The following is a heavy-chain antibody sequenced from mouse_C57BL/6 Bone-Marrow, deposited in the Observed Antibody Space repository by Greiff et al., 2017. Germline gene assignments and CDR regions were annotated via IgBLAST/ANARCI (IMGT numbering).Heavy chain of an antibody. Sequence: VQLQQPGAELVKPGASVKVSCKASGYTFTSYWMHWVKQRPGQGLEWIGRIHPSDSDTNYNQKFKGKATLTVDKSSSTAYMQLSSLTSEDSAVYYCAIHYYGSSYDYAMDYWGQGTSVTVSS. J-gene: IGHJ4*01. D-gene: IGHD1-1*01. CDR1: GYTFTSYW. CDR2: IHPSDSDT. V-gene: IGHV1-74*01. CDR3: AIHYYGSSYDYAMDY.